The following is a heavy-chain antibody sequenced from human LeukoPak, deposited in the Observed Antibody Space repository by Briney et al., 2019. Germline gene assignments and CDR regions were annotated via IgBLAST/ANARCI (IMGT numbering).Heavy chain of an antibody. CDR3: ARGRLRNLDY. V-gene: IGHV4-34*01. D-gene: IGHD4-17*01. CDR2: INHSGST. J-gene: IGHJ4*02. Sequence: PSETLSLTCTVSGGSISSYYWSWIRQPPGKGLEWIGEINHSGSTNYNPSLKSRVTISVDTSKNQFSLKLSSVTAADTAVYYCARGRLRNLDYWGQGTLVTVSS. CDR1: GGSISSYY.